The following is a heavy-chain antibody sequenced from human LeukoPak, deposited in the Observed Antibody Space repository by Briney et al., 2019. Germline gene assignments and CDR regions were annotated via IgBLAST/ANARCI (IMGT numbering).Heavy chain of an antibody. V-gene: IGHV3-23*01. CDR3: AKGDDSSGYPITLFDY. CDR2: ISGSGGST. J-gene: IGHJ4*02. Sequence: GGSLRLSCAASGFTFSSYAMSWVRQAPGKGLEWVSAISGSGGSTYYADSVKGRFTISRDNSKNTLYLQMNSLRAEDTAVYYCAKGDDSSGYPITLFDYWGQGTLVTVSS. D-gene: IGHD3-22*01. CDR1: GFTFSSYA.